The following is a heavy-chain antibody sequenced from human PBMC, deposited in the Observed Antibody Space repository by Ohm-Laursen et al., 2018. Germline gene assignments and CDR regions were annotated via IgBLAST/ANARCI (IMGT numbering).Heavy chain of an antibody. CDR1: GYTFTSYG. V-gene: IGHV1-18*01. CDR2: ISAYNGNT. Sequence: SVKVSCKASGYTFTSYGISWVRQAPGQGLEWMGWISAYNGNTNYAQKLQGRVTMTTDTSTSTAYMELRSLRSDDTAVYYCARDHPYFDYYDSSGYDDYWGQGTLVTVSS. D-gene: IGHD3-22*01. CDR3: ARDHPYFDYYDSSGYDDY. J-gene: IGHJ4*02.